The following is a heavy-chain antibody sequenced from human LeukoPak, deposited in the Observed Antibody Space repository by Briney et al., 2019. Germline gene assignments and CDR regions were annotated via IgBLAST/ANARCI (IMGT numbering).Heavy chain of an antibody. J-gene: IGHJ3*02. CDR2: IDYNGST. Sequence: PETLSLTCTVSGGSISSYYWSWIRQPPGKGLEWIGYIDYNGSTNYNPSLKSRVTISVDTSKSQFSLKLSSVTAADTAVYCCARLGVPYGFDIWGQGTMVTVSS. D-gene: IGHD3-3*01. V-gene: IGHV4-59*08. CDR3: ARLGVPYGFDI. CDR1: GGSISSYY.